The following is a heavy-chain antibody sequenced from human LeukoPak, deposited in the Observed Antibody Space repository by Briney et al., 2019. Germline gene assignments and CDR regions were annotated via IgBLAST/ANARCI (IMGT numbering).Heavy chain of an antibody. J-gene: IGHJ4*02. CDR1: GFTFSSYW. D-gene: IGHD6-13*01. CDR2: INHNGNVN. Sequence: GGSLRLSCAASGFTFSSYWMNWARQAPGKGLEWVASINHNGNVNYYVDSVKGRFTISRDNAKNSLYLQMSNLRAEDTAVYYCARAVSSSWSGAVSDYWGQGTLVTVSP. CDR3: ARAVSSSWSGAVSDY. V-gene: IGHV3-7*03.